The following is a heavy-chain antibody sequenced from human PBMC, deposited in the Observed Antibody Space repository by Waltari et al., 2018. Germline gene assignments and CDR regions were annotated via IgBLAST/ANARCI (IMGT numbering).Heavy chain of an antibody. CDR3: VRDLYGRDDV. CDR2: IKPDGTST. CDR1: GFTFSTFW. Sequence: EVQLVESGGGLVHPGGSLRLSCEASGFTFSTFWMHWVRHLPGKGLVWVSHIKPDGTSTDYGDSVECRFTISRDNAKNTLYLQMNSLRAEDTAIYYCVRDLYGRDDVWGQGTMVTVSS. D-gene: IGHD3-10*01. V-gene: IGHV3-74*01. J-gene: IGHJ3*01.